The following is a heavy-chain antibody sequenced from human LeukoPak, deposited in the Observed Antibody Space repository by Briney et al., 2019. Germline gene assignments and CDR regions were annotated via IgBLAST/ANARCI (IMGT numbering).Heavy chain of an antibody. Sequence: PGRSLRLSCAASGFTFSSYGMHWVRQAPGKGLVWVSRINSDGSSTSYADSVKGRFTMSRDNAKNTLYLQMNSLRAEDTAVYYCAPIGTIFPPWGQGTLVTVSS. CDR2: INSDGSST. CDR1: GFTFSSYG. V-gene: IGHV3-74*01. J-gene: IGHJ5*02. CDR3: APIGTIFPP. D-gene: IGHD3-3*01.